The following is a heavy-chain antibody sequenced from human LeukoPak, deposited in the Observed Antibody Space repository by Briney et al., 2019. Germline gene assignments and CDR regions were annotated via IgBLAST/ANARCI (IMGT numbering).Heavy chain of an antibody. V-gene: IGHV3-73*01. J-gene: IGHJ4*02. D-gene: IGHD4-17*01. Sequence: GGSLRLSCAASGFTFSGSAMHWVRQASGKGLEWVGHIRSKANSYATAYAASVKGRFTISRDDSKNTAYLQMNSLKTEDTAVYYCTRRDMTTGTTGVKFFDYWGQGTLVTVSS. CDR1: GFTFSGSA. CDR2: IRSKANSYAT. CDR3: TRRDMTTGTTGVKFFDY.